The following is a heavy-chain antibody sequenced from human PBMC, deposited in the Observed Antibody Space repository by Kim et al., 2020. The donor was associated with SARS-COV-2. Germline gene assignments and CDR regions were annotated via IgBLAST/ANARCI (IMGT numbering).Heavy chain of an antibody. CDR1: GGSISSSSYY. J-gene: IGHJ6*02. CDR3: ARGAQRSWGMDV. CDR2: IYYSGST. Sequence: SETLSLTCTVSGGSISSSSYYWGWIRQPPGKGLEWIGSIYYSGSTYYNPSLKSRVTISVDTSKNQFSLKLSSVTAADTAVYYCARGAQRSWGMDVWGQG. V-gene: IGHV4-39*01. D-gene: IGHD1-26*01.